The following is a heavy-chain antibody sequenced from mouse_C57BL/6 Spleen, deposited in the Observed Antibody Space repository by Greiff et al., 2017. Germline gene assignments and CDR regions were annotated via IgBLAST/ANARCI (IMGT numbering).Heavy chain of an antibody. V-gene: IGHV1-84*01. CDR1: GYTFTDYY. J-gene: IGHJ4*01. CDR2: IYPGSGNT. CDR3: ARWYGYDGGYYAMDY. Sequence: LMESGPELVKPGASVKISCKASGYTFTDYYINWVKQRPGQGLEWIGWIYPGSGNTKYNEKFKGKATLTVDTSSSTAYMQLSSLTSEASAVYYCARWYGYDGGYYAMDYWGQGTSGTVSS. D-gene: IGHD2-2*01.